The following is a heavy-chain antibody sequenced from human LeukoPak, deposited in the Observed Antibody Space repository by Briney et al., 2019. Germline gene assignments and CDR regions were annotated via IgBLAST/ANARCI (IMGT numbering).Heavy chain of an antibody. Sequence: PGGSLRLPCAASGFTFSTYWMSWVRQAPGKGLEWVANTKEDGGEKYYVDSVKGRFTISRDNAENSLYLQMNSLRAEDTAVYYCARRSVAGSLDYWGQGTLVTVSS. CDR2: TKEDGGEK. J-gene: IGHJ4*02. CDR1: GFTFSTYW. CDR3: ARRSVAGSLDY. D-gene: IGHD6-19*01. V-gene: IGHV3-7*01.